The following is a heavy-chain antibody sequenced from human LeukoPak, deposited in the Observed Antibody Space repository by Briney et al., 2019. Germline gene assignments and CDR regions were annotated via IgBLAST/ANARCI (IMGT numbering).Heavy chain of an antibody. Sequence: GGSLRLSCAASGFTFSSYWMSWVRQAPGKGLEWVANIKQDGSEKYYVDSVKGRFTISRDHAKNSLYLQMNSLRAEDTAVYYCARGRGRHYDFWSGYYPPTVYYYMDVWGKGTTVTVSS. CDR1: GFTFSSYW. J-gene: IGHJ6*03. D-gene: IGHD3-3*01. CDR2: IKQDGSEK. V-gene: IGHV3-7*01. CDR3: ARGRGRHYDFWSGYYPPTVYYYMDV.